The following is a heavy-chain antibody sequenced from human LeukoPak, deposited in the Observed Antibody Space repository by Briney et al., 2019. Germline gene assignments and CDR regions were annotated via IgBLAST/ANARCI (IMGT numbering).Heavy chain of an antibody. CDR1: GFSFSTYG. CDR3: ARARDYTLPDY. CDR2: IRYDGSKK. D-gene: IGHD4-11*01. V-gene: IGHV3-30*02. J-gene: IGHJ4*02. Sequence: GGSLRLSCAASGFSFSTYGMHWVRQAPGKGLEWVAFIRYDGSKKYYADSVKGRFIISRDNSRNTLYLQMNSLRAEDTAVYYCARARDYTLPDYWGQGTLVTVSS.